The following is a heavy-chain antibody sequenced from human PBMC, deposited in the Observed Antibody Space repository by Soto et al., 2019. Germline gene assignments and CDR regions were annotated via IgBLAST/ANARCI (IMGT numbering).Heavy chain of an antibody. CDR1: GYTLTELS. J-gene: IGHJ2*01. CDR3: ATRSMDYYDSSGSPPWYFDL. Sequence: QVHLVQSGAEMKKPGASVKVSCKVSGYTLTELSIHWVRQAPGKGLEWMGGFDPEDGETIYAQKFQGRVTMTEDTSTDTAYMELSSLRSEDTAMYYCATRSMDYYDSSGSPPWYFDLWGRGTLVSVSS. CDR2: FDPEDGET. D-gene: IGHD3-22*01. V-gene: IGHV1-24*01.